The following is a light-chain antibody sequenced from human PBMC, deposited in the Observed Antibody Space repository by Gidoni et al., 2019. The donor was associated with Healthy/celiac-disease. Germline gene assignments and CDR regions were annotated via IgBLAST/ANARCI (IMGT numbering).Light chain of an antibody. CDR2: GAS. CDR1: QSVSSSY. Sequence: EFVLTQSPGTLSLSPGERATLPCRASQSVSSSYLAWYQQKPGQAPRLLIYGASSRATGIPDRFSGSGSGTDFTLTISRLEPEDFAVYYCQQYGSSPLTFGGGTKVEIK. V-gene: IGKV3-20*01. J-gene: IGKJ4*01. CDR3: QQYGSSPLT.